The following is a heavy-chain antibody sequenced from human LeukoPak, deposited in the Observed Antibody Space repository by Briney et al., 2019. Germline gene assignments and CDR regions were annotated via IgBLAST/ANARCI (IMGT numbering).Heavy chain of an antibody. CDR1: GGSISSYS. Sequence: SETLSLTCTVSGGSISSYSWSWVRQPPGRGLEWIGYIYYSGSTTYNPSLKSRVTISLDTSNNQFSLKLSSVTAADTAVYYCAGDYDSRSYRFDYWGQGTLVTVSS. V-gene: IGHV4-59*12. CDR3: AGDYDSRSYRFDY. D-gene: IGHD3-10*01. J-gene: IGHJ4*02. CDR2: IYYSGST.